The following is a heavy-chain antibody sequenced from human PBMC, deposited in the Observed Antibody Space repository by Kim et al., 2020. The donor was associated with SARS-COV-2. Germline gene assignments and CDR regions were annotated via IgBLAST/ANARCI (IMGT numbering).Heavy chain of an antibody. J-gene: IGHJ4*01. CDR1: GFTFSSYA. D-gene: IGHD3-16*01. CDR2: TSSDGSII. V-gene: IGHV3-30*04. CDR3: AREGYAPGTTRDFDY. Sequence: GGSLRLSCLASGFTFSSYAMSWIRQAPGKGPEWVAVTSSDGSIIYYADSVKGRFTISRANSRNTLYLDMDSLSAQDTAIYYCAREGYAPGTTRDFDYSG.